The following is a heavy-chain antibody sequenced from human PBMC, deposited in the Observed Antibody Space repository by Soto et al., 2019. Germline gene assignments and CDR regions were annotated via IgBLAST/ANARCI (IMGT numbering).Heavy chain of an antibody. CDR2: IYHSGST. D-gene: IGHD4-17*01. CDR1: GGSISSGGYS. Sequence: QLQLQESGSGLVKPSQTLSLTCAVSGGSISSGGYSWSRIRQPSGMGLECIGYIYHSGSTYYNPSLKSRVTISVDRSKNQFSLKLSSVTAADTAVYYCASVMTTVTTFDYWGQGTLVTVSS. V-gene: IGHV4-30-2*01. CDR3: ASVMTTVTTFDY. J-gene: IGHJ4*02.